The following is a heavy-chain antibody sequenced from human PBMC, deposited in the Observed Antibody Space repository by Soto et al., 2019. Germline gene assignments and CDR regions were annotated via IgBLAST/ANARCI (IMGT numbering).Heavy chain of an antibody. Sequence: QITLKESGPTLVKPTQTLTLTCTFSGFSLSTSGVGVGWIRQPPGEALEWLALIYWDDDTRQSPSLRSRLAVTKDTSKNQVVLTIIDMDPEDTATYYCAHRQSSGTYLQYWGQGILVTVSS. CDR3: AHRQSSGTYLQY. CDR1: GFSLSTSGVG. D-gene: IGHD3-10*01. V-gene: IGHV2-5*02. J-gene: IGHJ4*02. CDR2: IYWDDDT.